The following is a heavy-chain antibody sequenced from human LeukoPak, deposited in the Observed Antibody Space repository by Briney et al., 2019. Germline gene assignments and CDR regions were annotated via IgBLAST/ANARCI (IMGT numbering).Heavy chain of an antibody. CDR1: GFTFSGYE. CDR3: ARVWDYYYYYMDV. J-gene: IGHJ6*03. Sequence: GGSLRLSCAASGFTFSGYEMNWVRQAPGKGLEWVSYISSSGSTIYYADSVKGRFTISRDNAKNSLYLQMNSLRAEDTAVYYGARVWDYYYYYMDVWGKGTTVTVSS. V-gene: IGHV3-48*03. D-gene: IGHD3-16*01. CDR2: ISSSGSTI.